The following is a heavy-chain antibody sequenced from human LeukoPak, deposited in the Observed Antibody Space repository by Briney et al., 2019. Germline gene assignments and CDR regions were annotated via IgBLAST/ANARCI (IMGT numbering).Heavy chain of an antibody. CDR2: FDPEDGET. V-gene: IGHV1-24*01. CDR1: GYTLTELS. J-gene: IGHJ4*02. D-gene: IGHD4-17*01. Sequence: ASVKVSCKVSGYTLTELSMHWVRQAPGKGLEWMGGFDPEDGETIYAQKFQGRVTMTEDTSTDTAYMGLSSLRSEDTAVYYCATDSIGTLATVFDYWGQGTLVTVSS. CDR3: ATDSIGTLATVFDY.